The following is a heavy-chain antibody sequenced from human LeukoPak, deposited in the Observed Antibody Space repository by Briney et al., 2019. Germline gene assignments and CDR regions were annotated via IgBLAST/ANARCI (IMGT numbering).Heavy chain of an antibody. J-gene: IGHJ3*02. CDR3: ASDWGLSQLEYCSNTNCYMGAFDI. V-gene: IGHV1-18*01. CDR1: GYTFTSYD. CDR2: ISPYNGNA. Sequence: ASVKVSCKASGYTFTSYDINWVRQAPGQGLEWMGWISPYNGNANYAQKLQGRVTMTTDTSTSTAYMELRSLRSDDTAVSYCASDWGLSQLEYCSNTNCYMGAFDIWGQGTMVTVSS. D-gene: IGHD2-2*02.